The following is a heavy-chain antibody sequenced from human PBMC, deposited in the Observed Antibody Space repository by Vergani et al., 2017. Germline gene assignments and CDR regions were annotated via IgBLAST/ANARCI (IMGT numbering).Heavy chain of an antibody. D-gene: IGHD5-12*01. CDR3: VKDAGGYESFFDY. CDR2: ITGGGGST. CDR1: GFTFSTYA. J-gene: IGHJ4*02. V-gene: IGHV3-23*01. Sequence: EVQLLESGGSLKQPGGSVRLSCAPSGFTFSTYAMHWVPQAPGKGLEWVSAITGGGGSTYYADSFKGRFIISRDNSRDTLYLQMNSLRPEDTATYYCVKDAGGYESFFDYWGQGTLVTVSS.